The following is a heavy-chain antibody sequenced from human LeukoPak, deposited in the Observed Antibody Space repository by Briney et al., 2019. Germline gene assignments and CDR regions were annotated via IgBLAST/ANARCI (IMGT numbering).Heavy chain of an antibody. Sequence: SETLSLTCTVSGGSISSYYWGWTRQPPGKGLEWIGSIYYSGSTYYNPSLKSRVTISVDTSKNQFSLKLSSVTAADTAVYYCARHLSITTIFGVVNTNWFDPWGQGTLVTVSS. CDR3: ARHLSITTIFGVVNTNWFDP. CDR1: GGSISSYY. J-gene: IGHJ5*02. CDR2: IYYSGST. V-gene: IGHV4-39*01. D-gene: IGHD3-3*01.